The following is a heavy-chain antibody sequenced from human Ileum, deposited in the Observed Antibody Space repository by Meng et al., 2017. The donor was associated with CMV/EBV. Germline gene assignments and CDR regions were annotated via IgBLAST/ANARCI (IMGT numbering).Heavy chain of an antibody. Sequence: SVKVSCKASGFTFTGYHMHWVRQAPGQGPEWMGWVDPDSGDTNYAHKFQGRVTMARDTSITTAYMELSGLRSDDTAIYYCARSYLGYWGQGTLVTVSS. J-gene: IGHJ4*02. CDR1: GFTFTGYH. CDR3: ARSYLGY. V-gene: IGHV1-2*02. CDR2: VDPDSGDT. D-gene: IGHD2-21*01.